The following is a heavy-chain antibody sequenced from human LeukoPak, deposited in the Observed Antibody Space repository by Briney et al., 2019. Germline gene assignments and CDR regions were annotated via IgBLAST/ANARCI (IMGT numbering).Heavy chain of an antibody. CDR2: IYPSGSNT. J-gene: IGHJ4*02. CDR3: AKDREPDSGWNFDY. CDR1: GFTFSRYT. D-gene: IGHD6-19*01. V-gene: IGHV3-23*01. Sequence: GGSLRLSCAASGFTFSRYTMNWVRQAPGKGLEWVSAIYPSGSNTFYRDTVKGRFTVSRDNSRNTLFLQMNSLRGDDTAIYYCAKDREPDSGWNFDYWGQGTLVTVSS.